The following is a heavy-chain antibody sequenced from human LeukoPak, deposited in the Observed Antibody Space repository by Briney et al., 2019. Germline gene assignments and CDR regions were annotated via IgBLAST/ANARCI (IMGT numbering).Heavy chain of an antibody. D-gene: IGHD1-7*01. CDR1: GGSFSGYY. V-gene: IGHV4-34*01. J-gene: IGHJ5*02. CDR2: INHSGST. Sequence: SETLSLTCAVYGGSFSGYYWSWIRQPPGKGLEWIGEINHSGSTNYNPSLKSRVTISVDTSKNQFSLKLSSVTAADTAVYYCARRGVELRNWFDPWGQGTLVTVSS. CDR3: ARRGVELRNWFDP.